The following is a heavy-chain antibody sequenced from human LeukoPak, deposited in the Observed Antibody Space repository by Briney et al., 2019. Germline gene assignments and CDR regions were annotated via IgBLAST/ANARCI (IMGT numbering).Heavy chain of an antibody. CDR2: IIPIFGTA. CDR3: ARAGGYYYGMDV. CDR1: GGTFSSYA. Sequence: GSSVKVSCKASGGTFSSYAISWVRQAPGQGLEWMGGIIPIFGTANYAQKFQGRVTITAHESTSTAYMELSSLRSEDTAVYYCARAGGYYYGMDVWGQGTTVTVSS. D-gene: IGHD4-23*01. J-gene: IGHJ6*02. V-gene: IGHV1-69*01.